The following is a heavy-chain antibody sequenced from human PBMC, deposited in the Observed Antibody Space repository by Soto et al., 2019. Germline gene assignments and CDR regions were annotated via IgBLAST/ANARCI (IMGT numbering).Heavy chain of an antibody. V-gene: IGHV4-59*01. CDR2: IYYSGST. CDR1: VGSISIYY. J-gene: IGHJ4*02. CDR3: ARDHGRDGYNLYY. D-gene: IGHD5-12*01. Sequence: SEKLSVTCTSSVGSISIYYWIWLRQPPGKGLEWIGYIYYSGSTNYNPSRKSRVTISVDTSKNQFSLKLSSVTAADTAVYYCARDHGRDGYNLYYWGQGTLVTVSS.